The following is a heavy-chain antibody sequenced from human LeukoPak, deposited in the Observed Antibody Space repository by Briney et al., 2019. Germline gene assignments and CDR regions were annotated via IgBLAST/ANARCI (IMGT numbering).Heavy chain of an antibody. V-gene: IGHV4-61*02. Sequence: TSETLSLTCTVSGGSISSSSYYWGWIRQPAGKGLEWIGRIHTIGNTNYSPSLWRRVTISVDTSKNQFSLRLHSVTAADTAVYYCARDRSYYSDTGTDYWGQGALVTVSS. D-gene: IGHD3-22*01. CDR2: IHTIGNT. CDR1: GGSISSSSYY. J-gene: IGHJ4*02. CDR3: ARDRSYYSDTGTDY.